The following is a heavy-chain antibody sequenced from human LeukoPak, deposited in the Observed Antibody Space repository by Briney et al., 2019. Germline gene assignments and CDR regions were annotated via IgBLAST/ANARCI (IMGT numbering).Heavy chain of an antibody. CDR3: ARDRRLWNMDV. CDR2: INSDGSTT. J-gene: IGHJ6*03. Sequence: GGSLRLSCAASGFTFSSYWMHWVRQPPGKGLVWVSRINSDGSTTTYADSVKGRFTISRDNAKNTLYLQMNSLRAEDTAVYYCARDRRLWNMDVWGTGTTVTISS. V-gene: IGHV3-74*01. D-gene: IGHD4/OR15-4a*01. CDR1: GFTFSSYW.